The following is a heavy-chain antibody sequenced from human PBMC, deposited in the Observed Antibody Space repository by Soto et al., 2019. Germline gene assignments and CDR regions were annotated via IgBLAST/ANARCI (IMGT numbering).Heavy chain of an antibody. CDR2: INPNSGGT. Sequence: APVKLSRKASGYSNTGYYMHWVRQAPGQGLEWMGWINPNSGGTNYAQNFQGRVTITRDTSASTAYMELSSLRSEDTAVYYCARLMRYYAPLDVWGQGTTVTVSS. CDR1: GYSNTGYY. V-gene: IGHV1-2*02. J-gene: IGHJ6*02. CDR3: ARLMRYYAPLDV. D-gene: IGHD3-3*01.